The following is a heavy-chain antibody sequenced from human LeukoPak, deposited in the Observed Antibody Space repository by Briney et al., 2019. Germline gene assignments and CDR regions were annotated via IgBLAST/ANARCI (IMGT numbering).Heavy chain of an antibody. D-gene: IGHD3-10*01. CDR3: AKDRRYGSGTLDY. V-gene: IGHV3-23*01. CDR1: GFTFSSYA. J-gene: IGHJ4*02. Sequence: GGSLRLSCAASGFTFSSYAMSWVRQAPGKGLEWVSAISGSGGSTYYADSVKGRFTISRDNSKNTLYLRMNSLRAEDTAVYYCAKDRRYGSGTLDYWGQGTLVTVSS. CDR2: ISGSGGST.